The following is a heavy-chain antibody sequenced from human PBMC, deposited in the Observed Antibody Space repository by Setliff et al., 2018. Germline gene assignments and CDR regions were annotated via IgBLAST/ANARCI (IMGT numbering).Heavy chain of an antibody. V-gene: IGHV3-15*01. D-gene: IGHD4-4*01. CDR2: IKSSIEGATS. CDR1: GGTFSSSA. Sequence: SCKASGGTFSSSAISWVRQAPGQGLEWVGRIKSSIEGATSDYGAPAKGRFTISRDDSKNMLFLQMNNLKTEDTGFYYCTTGPRDSRNYLNWFNPWGQGTLVTVSS. J-gene: IGHJ5*02. CDR3: TTGPRDSRNYLNWFNP.